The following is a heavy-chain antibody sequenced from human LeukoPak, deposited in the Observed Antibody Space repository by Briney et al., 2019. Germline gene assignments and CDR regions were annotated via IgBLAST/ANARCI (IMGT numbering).Heavy chain of an antibody. D-gene: IGHD2-2*01. V-gene: IGHV3-9*01. CDR2: ISWNSGSI. J-gene: IGHJ3*02. CDR3: AKDIGSMPGYAFDI. Sequence: PGGSLRLSCAASGFTFDNYAMHWVRQTPGKGLEWVSGISWNSGSIDYAESVKGRFTISRDNAKNSLYLQMNSLRPEDTALYYCAKDIGSMPGYAFDIWGQGTMVTLSS. CDR1: GFTFDNYA.